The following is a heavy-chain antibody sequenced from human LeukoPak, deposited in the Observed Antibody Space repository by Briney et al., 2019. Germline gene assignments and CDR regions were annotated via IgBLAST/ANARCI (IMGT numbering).Heavy chain of an antibody. CDR1: GFTFSSYS. CDR3: ARDRIAAVNWFDP. CDR2: IGSSSSYI. Sequence: GGSLRLSCAASGFTFSSYSMNWVRQAPGKGLEWVSSIGSSSSYIYYADSVKGRFTISRDNAKNSLYLQMNSLRAEDTAVYYCARDRIAAVNWFDPWGQGTLVTVSS. D-gene: IGHD6-13*01. J-gene: IGHJ5*02. V-gene: IGHV3-21*01.